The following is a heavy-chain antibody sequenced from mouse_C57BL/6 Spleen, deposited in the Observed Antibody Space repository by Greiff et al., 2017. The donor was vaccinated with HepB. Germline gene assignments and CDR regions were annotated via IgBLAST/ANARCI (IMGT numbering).Heavy chain of an antibody. D-gene: IGHD2-3*01. CDR1: GYTFTSYW. V-gene: IGHV1-59*01. CDR3: ARSEDDGYFFAY. Sequence: VQLQQPGAELVRPGTSVKLSCKASGYTFTSYWMHWVKQRPGQGLEWIGVIDPSDSYTNYNQKFKGKATLTVDTSSSTAYMQLSSLTSEDSAVYYCARSEDDGYFFAYWGQGTLVTVSA. J-gene: IGHJ3*01. CDR2: IDPSDSYT.